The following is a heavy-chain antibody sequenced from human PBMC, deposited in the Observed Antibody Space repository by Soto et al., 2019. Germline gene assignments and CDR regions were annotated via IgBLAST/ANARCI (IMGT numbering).Heavy chain of an antibody. Sequence: QVQLVQSGAEMKKPGSSVKVSCKASGGTFSSYAISWVRQAPGQGLEWMGGIIPIFGTANYAQKFQGRVTITADESTSTAYMELSSLRSEDTAVYYCASRRSCSSTSCYRVLGLYYYYYGMDVWGQVTTVTVSS. D-gene: IGHD2-2*02. CDR3: ASRRSCSSTSCYRVLGLYYYYYGMDV. CDR1: GGTFSSYA. V-gene: IGHV1-69*01. J-gene: IGHJ6*02. CDR2: IIPIFGTA.